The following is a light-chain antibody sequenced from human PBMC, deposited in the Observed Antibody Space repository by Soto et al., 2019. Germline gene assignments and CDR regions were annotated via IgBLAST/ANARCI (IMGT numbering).Light chain of an antibody. V-gene: IGKV1-39*01. CDR3: QQNYTIPWT. CDR1: QSFSNY. J-gene: IGKJ1*01. Sequence: DIQMTQSPSSVSASVGDRVTITCRTSQSFSNYLAWYQHRPGKAPKLLIYSATVLQSGVPSRFSGSGSGTDFTLTISRLQHEDSATYYCQQNYTIPWTLGQGTKVDIK. CDR2: SAT.